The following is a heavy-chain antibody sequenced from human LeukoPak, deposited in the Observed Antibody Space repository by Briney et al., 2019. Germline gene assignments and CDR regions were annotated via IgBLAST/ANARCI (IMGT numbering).Heavy chain of an antibody. J-gene: IGHJ4*02. Sequence: SETLSLTCAVSGGSISSYYWSWIRQPAGKGLEWIGRIYTSGSTNYNPSLKSRVTMSVDTSKNQFSLKLSSVTAADTAVYYCARVERYSGYGSNDYWGQGTLVTVSS. D-gene: IGHD5-12*01. V-gene: IGHV4-4*07. CDR3: ARVERYSGYGSNDY. CDR2: IYTSGST. CDR1: GGSISSYY.